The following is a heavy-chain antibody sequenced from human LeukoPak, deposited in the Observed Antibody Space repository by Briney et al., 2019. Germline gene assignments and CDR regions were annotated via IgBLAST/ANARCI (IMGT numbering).Heavy chain of an antibody. CDR1: GYDFTIYW. CDR2: IYPGDSDT. V-gene: IGHV5-51*01. Sequence: GESLKISCKGSGYDFTIYWIGWVRQMPGKGLEWMGIIYPGDSDTRYSPSFQGQVTISADKSISTAYLQWSSLKASDTAMYYCARRRITFGGVIVYYFDYWGQGTLVTVSS. D-gene: IGHD3-16*02. CDR3: ARRRITFGGVIVYYFDY. J-gene: IGHJ4*02.